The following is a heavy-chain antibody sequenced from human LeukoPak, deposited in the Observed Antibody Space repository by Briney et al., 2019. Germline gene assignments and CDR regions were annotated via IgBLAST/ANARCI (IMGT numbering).Heavy chain of an antibody. Sequence: GGSLRLSCAASGFTFSSYWMSWVRQAPGKGLEWVANIKQDGSEKYYVDSVKGRFTISRDNAKNSLYLQMNSLRAEDTAVYYCASGYSSSWYGYFDYWGQGTLVTVSS. CDR1: GFTFSSYW. V-gene: IGHV3-7*01. D-gene: IGHD6-13*01. CDR2: IKQDGSEK. CDR3: ASGYSSSWYGYFDY. J-gene: IGHJ4*02.